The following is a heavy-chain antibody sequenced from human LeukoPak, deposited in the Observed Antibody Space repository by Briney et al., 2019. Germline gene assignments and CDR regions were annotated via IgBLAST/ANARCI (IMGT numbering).Heavy chain of an antibody. Sequence: QPGGSLRLSCAASGFTFSSYAMSWVRQAPGKGLEWVSAISGSGGSTNYADSVKGRFTTSRDNSKNTLYLQMNSLRAEDTAVYYCANQYSIAAPSGYWGQGTLVTVSS. CDR2: ISGSGGST. J-gene: IGHJ4*02. D-gene: IGHD6-13*01. CDR3: ANQYSIAAPSGY. CDR1: GFTFSSYA. V-gene: IGHV3-23*01.